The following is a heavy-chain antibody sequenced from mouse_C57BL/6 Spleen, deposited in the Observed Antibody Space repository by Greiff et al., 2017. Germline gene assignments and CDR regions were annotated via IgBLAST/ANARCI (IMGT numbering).Heavy chain of an antibody. Sequence: QVQLQQSGAELVRPGASVTLSCKASGYTFTDYEMHWVKQTPVHGLEWIGAIDPETGGTAYNQKFKGKAILTADKSSSTAYMELRSLTSEDSAVYYCTRSPPLLRSFAYWGQGTLVTVSA. V-gene: IGHV1-15*01. CDR2: IDPETGGT. D-gene: IGHD1-1*01. CDR1: GYTFTDYE. J-gene: IGHJ3*01. CDR3: TRSPPLLRSFAY.